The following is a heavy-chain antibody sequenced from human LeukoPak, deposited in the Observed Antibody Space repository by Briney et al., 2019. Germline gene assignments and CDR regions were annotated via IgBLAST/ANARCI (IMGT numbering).Heavy chain of an antibody. Sequence: PPETLSLTCTVSGGSISSYYWSWIRQPPGKGLEWIGYIYYSGSTNYNPSLKSRVTISVDTSKNQFSLKLSPVTAADTAVYYCARTPGIRYFDWYPFDIWGQGTMVTVSS. CDR3: ARTPGIRYFDWYPFDI. J-gene: IGHJ3*02. CDR2: IYYSGST. CDR1: GGSISSYY. V-gene: IGHV4-59*01. D-gene: IGHD3-9*01.